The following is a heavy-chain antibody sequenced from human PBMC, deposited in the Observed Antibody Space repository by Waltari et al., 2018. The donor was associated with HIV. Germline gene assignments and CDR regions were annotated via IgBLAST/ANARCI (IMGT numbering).Heavy chain of an antibody. V-gene: IGHV4-34*01. CDR3: ARGSIAYCGGDCYSSGAFDI. D-gene: IGHD2-21*02. J-gene: IGHJ3*02. CDR1: GGSFSGYY. CDR2: INHSGST. Sequence: QVQLQQWGAGLLKPSETLSLTCAVYGGSFSGYYWSWIRQPPGKGLEWIGEINHSGSTNYNPSLKSRVTISVDTSKNQFSLKLSSVTAADTAVYYCARGSIAYCGGDCYSSGAFDIWGQGTMVTVSS.